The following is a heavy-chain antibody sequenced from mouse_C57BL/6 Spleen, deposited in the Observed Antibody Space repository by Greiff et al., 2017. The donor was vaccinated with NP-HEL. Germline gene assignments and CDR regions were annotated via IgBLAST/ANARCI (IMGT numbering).Heavy chain of an antibody. J-gene: IGHJ2*01. CDR1: GYTFTDYY. D-gene: IGHD2-1*01. CDR3: ARLLSLDY. CDR2: INPNNGGT. Sequence: VQLQQSGPELVKPGASVKISCKASGYTFTDYYMNWVKQSHGKSLEWIGDINPNNGGTSYNQKFKGKATLTVDKSSSTAYMELRSLTSEDSAVYYCARLLSLDYWGQGTTLTVSS. V-gene: IGHV1-26*01.